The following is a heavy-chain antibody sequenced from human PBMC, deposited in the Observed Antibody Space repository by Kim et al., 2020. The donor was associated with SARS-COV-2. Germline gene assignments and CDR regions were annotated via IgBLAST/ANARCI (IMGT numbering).Heavy chain of an antibody. CDR2: ISWNSGSI. CDR3: AKSGSSSWYYFDY. J-gene: IGHJ4*02. Sequence: GGSLRLSCAASGFTFDDYAMHWVRQAPGKGLEWVSGISWNSGSIGYADSVKGRFTISIDNAKNSLYLQMNSLRAEDTALYYCAKSGSSSWYYFDYWGQGTLVTVSS. CDR1: GFTFDDYA. V-gene: IGHV3-9*01. D-gene: IGHD6-13*01.